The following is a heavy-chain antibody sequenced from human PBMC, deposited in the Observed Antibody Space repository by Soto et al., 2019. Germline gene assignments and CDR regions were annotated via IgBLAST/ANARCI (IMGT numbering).Heavy chain of an antibody. CDR2: SKNKANSYTT. J-gene: IGHJ4*02. CDR3: ARARTVEAATHSDS. Sequence: QTGGSLRLSCVASGFTFTDHHMDWVRQAPGQGLEWVGRSKNKANSYTTEYAASVRGRFTISRDDSKKSLYLQMNSLKTDDKAVYYCARARTVEAATHSDSWGQGTLVTVSS. CDR1: GFTFTDHH. V-gene: IGHV3-72*01. D-gene: IGHD5-18*01.